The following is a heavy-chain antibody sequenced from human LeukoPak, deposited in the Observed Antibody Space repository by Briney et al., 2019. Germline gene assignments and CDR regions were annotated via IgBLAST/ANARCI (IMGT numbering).Heavy chain of an antibody. D-gene: IGHD2-8*02. V-gene: IGHV4-59*01. CDR3: ARDQAGGWFDP. J-gene: IGHJ5*02. CDR2: IYYSGST. Sequence: SGTLSLTCTVSGGSISSYYWSWIRQPPGKGLEWIGYIYYSGSTNYNPSLKSRVTISVDTSKKQFSLKLSSVTAADTAVYYCARDQAGGWFDPWGQGTLVTV. CDR1: GGSISSYY.